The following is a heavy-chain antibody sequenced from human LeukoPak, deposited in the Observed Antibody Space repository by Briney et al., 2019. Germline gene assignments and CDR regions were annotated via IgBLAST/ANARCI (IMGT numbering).Heavy chain of an antibody. CDR2: INSDGTR. CDR3: ASPRSGDRGGYHDPCDI. V-gene: IGHV3-74*01. Sequence: PGGSLRLSCAGSGFTFNNSWMHWVRQATGKGLVWVSRINSDGTRSYADSVKGRFTISRDNAKNTLFLQMNSLRVEDTAVYFCASPRSGDRGGYHDPCDIWGQGTMVTVSS. CDR1: GFTFNNSW. D-gene: IGHD3-22*01. J-gene: IGHJ3*02.